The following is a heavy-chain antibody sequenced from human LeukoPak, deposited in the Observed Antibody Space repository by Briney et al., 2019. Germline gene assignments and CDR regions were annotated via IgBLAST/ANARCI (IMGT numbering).Heavy chain of an antibody. CDR2: IGTAGDT. V-gene: IGHV3-13*01. CDR1: GFTFSSYS. J-gene: IGHJ6*02. CDR3: ARAPYYYGSGSSTAPRYGMDV. Sequence: GGSLRLSCAASGFTFSSYSMNWVRQATGKGLEWVSAIGTAGDTYYPGSVKGRFTISRENAKNSLYLQMNSLRAEDTAVYYCARAPYYYGSGSSTAPRYGMDVWGQGTTVTVSS. D-gene: IGHD3-10*01.